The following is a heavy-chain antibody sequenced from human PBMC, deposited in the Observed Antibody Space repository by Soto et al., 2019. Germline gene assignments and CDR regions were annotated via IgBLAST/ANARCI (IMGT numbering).Heavy chain of an antibody. CDR2: IKSKTDGGTT. D-gene: IGHD2-2*01. V-gene: IGHV3-15*01. J-gene: IGHJ6*02. CDR3: TTDSVVPAAMLHYYYYYGMDV. Sequence: EVQLVESGGGLVKPGGSLRLSCAASGFTFSNAWMSWVRQAPGKGLEWVGRIKSKTDGGTTDYAAPVKGRFTISRDDSKNTLYLQMNSLKTEDTSVYYCTTDSVVPAAMLHYYYYYGMDVWGQGTTVTVSS. CDR1: GFTFSNAW.